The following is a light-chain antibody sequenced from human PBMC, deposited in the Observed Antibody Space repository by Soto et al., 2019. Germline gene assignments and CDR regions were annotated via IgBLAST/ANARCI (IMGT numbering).Light chain of an antibody. J-gene: IGLJ1*01. V-gene: IGLV2-18*02. Sequence: QSVLTQPPSVSGSPGQSVAISCTGTSSDVGSYNRVSWYQQPPGTAPKLMIYDVNNRPSGVPDRFSGSKSGNTASLTISGLQAEDEADYYCSSYTISGTYVFGTGTKVTV. CDR3: SSYTISGTYV. CDR1: SSDVGSYNR. CDR2: DVN.